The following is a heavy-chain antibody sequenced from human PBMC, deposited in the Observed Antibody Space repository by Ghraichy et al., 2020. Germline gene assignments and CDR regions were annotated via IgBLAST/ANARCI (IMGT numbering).Heavy chain of an antibody. CDR1: GYTFTSYG. CDR3: ARAGAVYYYDSSAEMDV. D-gene: IGHD3-22*01. Sequence: ASVKVSCKASGYTFTSYGISWVRQAPGQGLEWMGWISAYNGNTNYAQKLQGRVTMTTDTSTSTAYMELRSLRSDDTAVYYCARAGAVYYYDSSAEMDVWGQGTTVTVSS. CDR2: ISAYNGNT. V-gene: IGHV1-18*04. J-gene: IGHJ6*02.